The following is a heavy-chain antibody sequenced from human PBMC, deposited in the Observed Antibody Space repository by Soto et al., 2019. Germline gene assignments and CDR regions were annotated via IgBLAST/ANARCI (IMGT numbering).Heavy chain of an antibody. D-gene: IGHD3-3*01. V-gene: IGHV3-9*01. CDR2: ISWNSGNI. Sequence: GGSLRLSCVASGFSFGDYGMHWVRQAPGRGPEWVSGISWNSGNIGYAETVKGRFTISRDNAKNSLYLQMNSLRAEDTALYYCVKDGLTSVFGLVHDGSDIWGHGTMVTVSS. CDR3: VKDGLTSVFGLVHDGSDI. CDR1: GFSFGDYG. J-gene: IGHJ3*02.